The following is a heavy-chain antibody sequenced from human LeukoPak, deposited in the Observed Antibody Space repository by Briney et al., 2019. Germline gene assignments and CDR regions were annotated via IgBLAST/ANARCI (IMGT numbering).Heavy chain of an antibody. CDR3: AELGITMIGGV. CDR1: GFTFSDYY. CDR2: IGSSGRTI. V-gene: IGHV3-11*04. J-gene: IGHJ6*04. D-gene: IGHD3-10*02. Sequence: GGSLRLSCAASGFTFSDYYMSWIRQAPGEGLEWVSYIGSSGRTIYYADSVKGRFTISRDNAKNSLYLQMNSLRAEDTAVYYCAELGITMIGGVWGKGTTVTISS.